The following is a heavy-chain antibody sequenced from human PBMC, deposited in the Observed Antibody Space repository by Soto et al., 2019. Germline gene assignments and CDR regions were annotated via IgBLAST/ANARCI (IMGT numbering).Heavy chain of an antibody. CDR3: ARVPSPFDYYYAMDV. CDR2: IFSSGTT. CDR1: GGSLSDAGPY. Sequence: SETLSLTCTVSGGSLSDAGPYWSWIRQAPGRGLEWIGYIFSSGTTYYNPSLKSRLTMSLDTSQNQFSLRLASVTDADSAVYYCARVPSPFDYYYAMDVWGQGTTVTVSS. V-gene: IGHV4-30-4*01. J-gene: IGHJ6*02. D-gene: IGHD3-16*01.